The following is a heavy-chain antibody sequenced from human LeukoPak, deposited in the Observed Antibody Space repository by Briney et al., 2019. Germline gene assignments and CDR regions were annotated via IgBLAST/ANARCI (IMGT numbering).Heavy chain of an antibody. CDR3: ARVPDWTYVPDY. CDR2: IKSSNT. D-gene: IGHD3-16*01. CDR1: GGSISSDRFY. J-gene: IGHJ4*02. V-gene: IGHV4-61*02. Sequence: SDTLSLTCTVSGGSISSDRFYWPWVRQPAGKGLEWIGRIKSSNTNYNPSLKSRVSISLDTSTNQFSLKLSSLTAADTAVYYCARVPDWTYVPDYWGQGTLVTVSS.